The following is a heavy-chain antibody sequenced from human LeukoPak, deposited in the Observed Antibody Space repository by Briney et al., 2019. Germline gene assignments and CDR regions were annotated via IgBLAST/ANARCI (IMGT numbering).Heavy chain of an antibody. V-gene: IGHV3-48*03. CDR3: ARRRNYYFDN. D-gene: IGHD1-1*01. J-gene: IGHJ4*02. Sequence: PGGSLRLSCAASGFTLSTYEVNWVRQAPGKGLEWVSAISSSGGTTYYADSVKGRFTISRDNAMNSLYLQMNSLRAEDTALYYCARRRNYYFDNWGQGTLVTVSS. CDR1: GFTLSTYE. CDR2: ISSSGGTT.